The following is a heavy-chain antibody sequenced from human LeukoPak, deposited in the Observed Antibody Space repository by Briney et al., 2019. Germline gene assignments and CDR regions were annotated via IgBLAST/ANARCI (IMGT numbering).Heavy chain of an antibody. V-gene: IGHV3-74*01. J-gene: IGHJ4*02. CDR3: AKLTGYDYGDYAPFDY. Sequence: GGSLRLSCAASGFTFSSYWMHWVRQAPGKGLVWVSRINSDGSSISYADSVKGRFTISRDNSKNTLYLQMNSLRAEDTAVYYCAKLTGYDYGDYAPFDYWGQGTLVTVSS. D-gene: IGHD4-17*01. CDR2: INSDGSSI. CDR1: GFTFSSYW.